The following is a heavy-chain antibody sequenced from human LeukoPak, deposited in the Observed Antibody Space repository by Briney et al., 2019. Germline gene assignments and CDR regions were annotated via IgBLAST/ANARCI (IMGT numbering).Heavy chain of an antibody. CDR1: GFTFGDYA. D-gene: IGHD6-19*01. CDR3: TRVDSSGWYYFDY. CDR2: IRSKAYGGTT. Sequence: GGSLRLSCTASGFTFGDYAMSWVRQAPGKELEWVGFIRSKAYGGTTEYAASVKGRFTISRDDSKSIAYLQMNSLKTEDTAVYYCTRVDSSGWYYFDYWGQGTLVTVSS. V-gene: IGHV3-49*04. J-gene: IGHJ4*02.